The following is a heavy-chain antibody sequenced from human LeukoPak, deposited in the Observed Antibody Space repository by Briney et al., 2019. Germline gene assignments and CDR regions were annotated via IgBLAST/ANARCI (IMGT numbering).Heavy chain of an antibody. CDR2: MRNDGSNK. CDR1: GFIFRSFG. Sequence: PGGSLRLSCAAPGFIFRSFGMHWVRQAPGKGLEWVAFMRNDGSNKYYGDSVKGRFTISRDNSKNMMYLQMNSLRVEDTAVYYCAKDTSGDGDVFDIWGQGTMVTVSS. V-gene: IGHV3-30*02. D-gene: IGHD5-12*01. CDR3: AKDTSGDGDVFDI. J-gene: IGHJ3*02.